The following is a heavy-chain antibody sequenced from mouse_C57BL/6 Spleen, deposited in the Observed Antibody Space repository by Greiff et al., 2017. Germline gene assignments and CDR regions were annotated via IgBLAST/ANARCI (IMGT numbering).Heavy chain of an antibody. Sequence: QVQLQQSGPELVKPGASVKISCKASGYAFSSSWMNWVKQRPGKGLEWIGRIYPGDGDTNYNGKFKGKATLTADKSSSTAYMQLSSLTSEDSAVYFCARDGTRDYYAMDYWGQGTSVTVSS. CDR1: GYAFSSSW. D-gene: IGHD4-1*01. V-gene: IGHV1-82*01. CDR3: ARDGTRDYYAMDY. CDR2: IYPGDGDT. J-gene: IGHJ4*01.